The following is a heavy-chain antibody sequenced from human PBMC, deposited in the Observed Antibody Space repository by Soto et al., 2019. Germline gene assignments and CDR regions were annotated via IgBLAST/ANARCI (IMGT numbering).Heavy chain of an antibody. CDR2: INPKTAAT. CDR1: GYTFSDYF. Sequence: ASVKVSCKASGYTFSDYFIQWLRQAPGQGLEWVAWINPKTAATNYAKKFQDRVTVTSDTSFSTAYLELTRLRPDDTALYYCARIKWGLDYYSGMDVWG. CDR3: ARIKWGLDYYSGMDV. V-gene: IGHV1-2*02. J-gene: IGHJ6*02. D-gene: IGHD1-26*01.